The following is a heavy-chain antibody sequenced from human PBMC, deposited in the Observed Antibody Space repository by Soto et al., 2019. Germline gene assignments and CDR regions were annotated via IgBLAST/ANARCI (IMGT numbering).Heavy chain of an antibody. V-gene: IGHV1-2*02. CDR3: AREDSAVMIVIGLDY. CDR2: INPNSGGT. D-gene: IGHD3-22*01. CDR1: GYTFTGYY. J-gene: IGHJ4*01. Sequence: ASVKVSCKASGYTFTGYYMHWVRQAPGQGLEWMGWINPNSGGTNYAQKFQGRVTMTRDTSTSTAYMELSRLRSDDTAVYFCAREDSAVMIVIGLDYCGQGSLVTVTS.